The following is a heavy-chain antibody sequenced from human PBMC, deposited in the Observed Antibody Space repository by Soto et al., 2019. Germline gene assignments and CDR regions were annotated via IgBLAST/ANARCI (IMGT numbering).Heavy chain of an antibody. D-gene: IGHD2-21*01. V-gene: IGHV4-30-2*01. CDR3: ARGNVVAIDY. CDR2: IYHSGST. CDR1: GGSISSGGYS. J-gene: IGHJ4*02. Sequence: QLQLQESGSGLVKPSQTLSLTCAVSGGSISSGGYSWSWIRQPPGKGLEWIGYIYHSGSTYYNPSLKTRFPIPVDRTKTQFALKLSSVTAADTAVYYCARGNVVAIDYWGQGTLVTVSS.